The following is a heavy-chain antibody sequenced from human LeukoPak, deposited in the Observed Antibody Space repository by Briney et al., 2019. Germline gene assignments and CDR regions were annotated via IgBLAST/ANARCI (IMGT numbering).Heavy chain of an antibody. CDR3: ARRHVEYSSSSDPYYFDY. Sequence: SETLSLTCTVSGGSITSSSHYWGWIRQPPGQGLQWIGLIYYDGSAYYNLSLKSRLTISIDTSKSQFSLQLSSVTAADTAVYYCARRHVEYSSSSDPYYFDYWGQGTLVTVSS. CDR1: GGSITSSSHY. V-gene: IGHV4-39*07. D-gene: IGHD6-6*01. J-gene: IGHJ4*02. CDR2: IYYDGSA.